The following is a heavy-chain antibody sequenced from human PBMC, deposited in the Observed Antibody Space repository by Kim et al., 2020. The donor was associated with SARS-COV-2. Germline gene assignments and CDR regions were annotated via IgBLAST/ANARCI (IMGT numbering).Heavy chain of an antibody. CDR3: ARDKGTMVRGGTYWFDP. Sequence: GGSLRLSCAASGFTFSSYGMHWVRQAPGKGLEWVAVIWYDGSNKYYADSVKGRFTISRDNSKNTLYLQMNSLRAEDTAVYYCARDKGTMVRGGTYWFDPWGQGTLVTVSS. J-gene: IGHJ5*02. D-gene: IGHD3-10*01. CDR1: GFTFSSYG. CDR2: IWYDGSNK. V-gene: IGHV3-33*01.